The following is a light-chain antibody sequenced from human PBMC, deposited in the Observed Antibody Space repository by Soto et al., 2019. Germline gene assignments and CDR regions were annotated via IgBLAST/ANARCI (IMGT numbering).Light chain of an antibody. V-gene: IGLV1-47*01. Sequence: QYVLTQPPSASGTPGQRVTISCSGSGPNIGSYYVYWYQQVPGAAPKLLIYRNNQRPSGVPDRFSASKSGTSASLAISGLRSEDEAEYYCAAWDDNLSGPLFGGGTKLTVL. CDR2: RNN. CDR3: AAWDDNLSGPL. J-gene: IGLJ2*01. CDR1: GPNIGSYY.